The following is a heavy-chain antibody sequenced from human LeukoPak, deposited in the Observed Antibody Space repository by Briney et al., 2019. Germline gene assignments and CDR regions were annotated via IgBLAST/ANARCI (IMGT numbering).Heavy chain of an antibody. CDR2: ISWNSGSI. Sequence: PGGSLRLSCAASGFTFDDYAMHWVRQAPGKGLEWVSGISWNSGSIGYADSVKGRFTISRDNSKNTLYLQMNSLRAEDTAVYYCAKNPVLRYFDWLLPFQHWGQGTLVTVSS. CDR1: GFTFDDYA. CDR3: AKNPVLRYFDWLLPFQH. D-gene: IGHD3-9*01. V-gene: IGHV3-9*01. J-gene: IGHJ1*01.